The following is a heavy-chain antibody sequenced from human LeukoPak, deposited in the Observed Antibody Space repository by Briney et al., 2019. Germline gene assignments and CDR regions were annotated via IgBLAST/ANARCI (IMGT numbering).Heavy chain of an antibody. CDR3: VRDDSGIIRSPGSAY. D-gene: IGHD3-16*02. J-gene: IGHJ4*02. CDR2: TNTDAAST. Sequence: GGSLRLSCTTSGFNFRAYWMGWVRQAPGKGLVWVSRTNTDAASTNYADSVKGRFTISRQNAKNTLYLQMNSLRAEDTAVYYCVRDDSGIIRSPGSAYWGQGTLVAVSS. CDR1: GFNFRAYW. V-gene: IGHV3-74*01.